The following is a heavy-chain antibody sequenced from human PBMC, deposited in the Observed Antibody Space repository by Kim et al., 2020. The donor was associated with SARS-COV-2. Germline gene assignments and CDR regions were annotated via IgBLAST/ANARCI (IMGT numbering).Heavy chain of an antibody. Sequence: SETLSLTCTVSGDSVSNTEHYWAWIRQTPGRGLEWIGSIHSSGTTGHTPSLTGRVSQSVDTPKNQISLRPSSVTAADTAVYYYARHGFTPGSPFDYWG. V-gene: IGHV4-39*01. CDR3: ARHGFTPGSPFDY. CDR2: IHSSGTT. J-gene: IGHJ4*01. D-gene: IGHD3-10*01. CDR1: GDSVSNTEHY.